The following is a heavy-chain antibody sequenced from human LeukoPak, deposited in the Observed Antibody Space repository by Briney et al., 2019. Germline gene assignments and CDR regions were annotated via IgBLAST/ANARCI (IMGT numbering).Heavy chain of an antibody. V-gene: IGHV3-15*01. J-gene: IGHJ4*02. CDR2: IKSKTDGGTT. CDR3: TTDYGSGSYRYFNY. CDR1: GFTFSNAW. Sequence: GGSLRLSCAASGFTFSNAWMSWVSHTPGKGLEWVGRIKSKTDGGTTDYVAPVKGRFTISRDDSKNTLYLQMNSLKSEDTAVYYCTTDYGSGSYRYFNYWGQGTLVTVSS. D-gene: IGHD3-10*01.